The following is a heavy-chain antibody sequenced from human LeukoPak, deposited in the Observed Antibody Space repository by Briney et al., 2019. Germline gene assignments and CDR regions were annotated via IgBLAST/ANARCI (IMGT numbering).Heavy chain of an antibody. J-gene: IGHJ4*02. D-gene: IGHD3-22*01. V-gene: IGHV4-61*09. CDR1: GGSISSGSYY. CDR3: ARERTLFPGDSSGYFDY. Sequence: SETLSLTCTVSGGSISSGSYYWSWIRQPAGKRLEWIGHIYRSGSTYYNPSLKSRVTISVDTSKNQFSLKLSSVTAADTAVYYCARERTLFPGDSSGYFDYWGQGTLVTVSS. CDR2: IYRSGST.